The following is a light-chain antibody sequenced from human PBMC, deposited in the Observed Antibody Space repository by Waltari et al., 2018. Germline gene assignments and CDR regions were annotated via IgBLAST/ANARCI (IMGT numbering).Light chain of an antibody. Sequence: QSPLTQPHSDSGSPRQPVTIPCTGPRHDVWHYHLVSWYQHHPAKAPKVMIYEANKRPSGVSNGFSGSKSGITASLTISGLQAEDEADYYCCSYAGTITPYVFGSGTKVTVL. CDR2: EAN. CDR1: RHDVWHYHL. CDR3: CSYAGTITPYV. V-gene: IGLV2-23*01. J-gene: IGLJ1*01.